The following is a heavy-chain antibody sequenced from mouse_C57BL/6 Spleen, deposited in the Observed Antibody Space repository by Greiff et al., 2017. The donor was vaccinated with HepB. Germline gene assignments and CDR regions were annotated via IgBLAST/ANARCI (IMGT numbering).Heavy chain of an antibody. Sequence: EVKLVESGGGLVQPKGSLKLSCAASGFTFNTYAMHWVRQAPGKGLEWVARIRSKSSNYATYYADSVKDRFTISRDDSQSMLYLQMNNLKTEDTAMYYCVRDKKGDYDAWFAYWGQGTLVTVSA. CDR2: IRSKSSNYAT. CDR1: GFTFNTYA. CDR3: VRDKKGDYDAWFAY. J-gene: IGHJ3*01. V-gene: IGHV10-3*01. D-gene: IGHD2-4*01.